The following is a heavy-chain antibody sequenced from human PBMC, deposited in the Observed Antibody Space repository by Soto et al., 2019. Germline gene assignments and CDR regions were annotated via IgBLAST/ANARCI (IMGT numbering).Heavy chain of an antibody. CDR2: ISYDGSNK. J-gene: IGHJ4*02. CDR3: ARSPHSHFGY. Sequence: GGSLRLSCAASGFTFSSYAMHWVRQAPGKGLEWVAVISYDGSNKYYADSVKGRFTISRDNSKNTLYLQMNSLRAEDTAVYYCARSPHSHFGYWGQGTLVTVSS. CDR1: GFTFSSYA. V-gene: IGHV3-30-3*01. D-gene: IGHD6-13*01.